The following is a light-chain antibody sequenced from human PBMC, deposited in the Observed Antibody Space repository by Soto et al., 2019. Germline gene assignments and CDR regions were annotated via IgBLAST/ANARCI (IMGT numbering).Light chain of an antibody. V-gene: IGKV3-15*01. CDR2: GAS. CDR3: HQYNNWPLT. J-gene: IGKJ4*01. Sequence: EVVMAQSPVTLSVSPGDGATLSCRASQSVTSNLAWYQQKPGQAPRLLIYGASTRATGIPARFSGSGSGTEFTLTISSLPSEDFAVYYCHQYNNWPLTFGGGTKVEIK. CDR1: QSVTSN.